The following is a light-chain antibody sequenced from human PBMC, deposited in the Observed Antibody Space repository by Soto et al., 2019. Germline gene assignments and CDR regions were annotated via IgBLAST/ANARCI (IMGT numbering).Light chain of an antibody. CDR2: EVS. Sequence: QSALTQPASVSGSPGQSITISCTGTSSDVGSYNLVSWYQQHPGKAPQLMIYEVSKRPSGVSNRFSGSKSGNTASLTISGLQAEDESDYYFCSYAGSSTWVFGGGTKLTVL. V-gene: IGLV2-23*02. J-gene: IGLJ3*02. CDR3: CSYAGSSTWV. CDR1: SSDVGSYNL.